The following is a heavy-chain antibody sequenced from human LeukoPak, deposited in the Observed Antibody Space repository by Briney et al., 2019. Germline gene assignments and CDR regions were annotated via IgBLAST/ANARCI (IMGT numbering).Heavy chain of an antibody. J-gene: IGHJ3*02. Sequence: GGSLRLSCAASGFTFTNYAMTWVRQAPGKGLEWVAATVGIGPDTYHADSVKGRFTISRDNSKNTLYLQMNSLRAEDTAVYYCAKPLYCSGGSCSKGHDAFDIWGQGTMVTVSS. V-gene: IGHV3-23*01. CDR2: TVGIGPDT. CDR1: GFTFTNYA. CDR3: AKPLYCSGGSCSKGHDAFDI. D-gene: IGHD2-15*01.